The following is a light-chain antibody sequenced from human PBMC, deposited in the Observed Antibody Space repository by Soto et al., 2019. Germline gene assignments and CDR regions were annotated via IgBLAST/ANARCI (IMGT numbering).Light chain of an antibody. V-gene: IGLV2-8*01. Sequence: QSALTQPPSASGSPGQSVTISCTGTSSDVGGYNYVSWYQQHPGKAPKLMIYEVSERPSGVPDRFSGSKSGNTASLTVSGLQDEDEADYYCSSYAGSNILVFGGGTKLTVL. CDR2: EVS. CDR3: SSYAGSNILV. J-gene: IGLJ3*02. CDR1: SSDVGGYNY.